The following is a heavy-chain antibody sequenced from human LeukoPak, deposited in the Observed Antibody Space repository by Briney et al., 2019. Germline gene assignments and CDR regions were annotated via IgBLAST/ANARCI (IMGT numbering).Heavy chain of an antibody. J-gene: IGHJ4*02. CDR2: TSHDGSNE. CDR3: VRDGKWEPYFDY. CDR1: GFTFSSHS. D-gene: IGHD1-26*01. Sequence: GGSLRLSCAASGFTFSSHSMHWVRQAPGKGLEWMTLTSHDGSNEYYADSVKGRFTISRDSSKNTLYLQMNSLRVEDTAVYYCVRDGKWEPYFDYWGQGTLVTVS. V-gene: IGHV3-30-3*01.